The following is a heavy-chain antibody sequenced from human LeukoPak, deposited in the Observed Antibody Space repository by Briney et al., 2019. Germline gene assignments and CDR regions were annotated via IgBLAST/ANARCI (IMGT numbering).Heavy chain of an antibody. CDR1: GFTFSSYA. CDR2: ISTSGDTT. V-gene: IGHV3-23*01. J-gene: IGHJ4*02. Sequence: PGGSLRLSCAASGFTFSSYAMSWVRQAPGKGLEWVAAISTSGDTTYYADSVKGRFTISRDNSKNTLYLQMNSLRAEDTAVYYCAKASRYSGTFPPDYWGQGTLVTVSS. D-gene: IGHD1-26*01. CDR3: AKASRYSGTFPPDY.